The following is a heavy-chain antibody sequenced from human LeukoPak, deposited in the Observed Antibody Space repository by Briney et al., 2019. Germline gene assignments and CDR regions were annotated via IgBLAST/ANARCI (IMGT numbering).Heavy chain of an antibody. CDR3: AAPGASGFVGNFWSGPLDF. CDR2: INPSAGTT. Sequence: ASVKVSCRASVYSFTSHYMHWVRQAPGQGLEWMGIINPSAGTTSYPQKFQGRITMTRDTSTSTVYMELSSLRSEDTAVYYCAAPGASGFVGNFWSGPLDFWGQGTPVTVSS. CDR1: VYSFTSHY. J-gene: IGHJ4*02. D-gene: IGHD3-3*01. V-gene: IGHV1-46*01.